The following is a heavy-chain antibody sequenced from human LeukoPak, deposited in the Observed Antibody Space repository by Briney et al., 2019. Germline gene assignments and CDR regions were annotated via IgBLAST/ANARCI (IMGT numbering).Heavy chain of an antibody. D-gene: IGHD3-3*01. CDR2: INAGNGNT. V-gene: IGHV1-3*01. Sequence: ASVKVSCKASGYTFTGYYMHWVRQAPGQGLEWMGWINAGNGNTKYSQKFQGRVTITRDTSASTVYMEMSSPRSEDTAVYYCARDNDFLYFDLWGRGTLVTVSS. CDR1: GYTFTGYY. CDR3: ARDNDFLYFDL. J-gene: IGHJ2*01.